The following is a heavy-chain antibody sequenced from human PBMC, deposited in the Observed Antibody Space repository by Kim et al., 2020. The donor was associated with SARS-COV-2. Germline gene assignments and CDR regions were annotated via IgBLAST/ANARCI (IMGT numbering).Heavy chain of an antibody. V-gene: IGHV4-39*01. CDR3: ARYSSSSESFDY. Sequence: YYPPSLKSRVTIAVDTSKNQFSLKLSSVTAADTAVYYCARYSSSSESFDYWGQGTLVTVSS. J-gene: IGHJ4*02. D-gene: IGHD6-6*01.